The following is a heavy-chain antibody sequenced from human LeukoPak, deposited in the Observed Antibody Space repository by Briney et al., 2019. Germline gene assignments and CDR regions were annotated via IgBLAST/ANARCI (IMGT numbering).Heavy chain of an antibody. Sequence: GGSLRLSCAASGFTFSSYAMHWVRQAPGKGLEYVSAISSNGGSTSYANSVKGRFTISRDNSKNTLYLQMGSLRAEDMAVYYCARRIDLAGSTFDYWGQGALVTVSS. CDR3: ARRIDLAGSTFDY. J-gene: IGHJ4*02. V-gene: IGHV3-64*01. CDR1: GFTFSSYA. D-gene: IGHD3-9*01. CDR2: ISSNGGST.